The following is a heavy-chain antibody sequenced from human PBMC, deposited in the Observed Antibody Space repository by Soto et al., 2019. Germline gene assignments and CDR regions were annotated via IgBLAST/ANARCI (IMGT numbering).Heavy chain of an antibody. D-gene: IGHD1-26*01. CDR2: IYFSGST. Sequence: PSETLSLTCSVSGDSINSDNYYWGWIRQPPGKGLEWIGSIYFSGSTYYNPSLKSRVTISVDTSKNQFSLKLSSVTAADTAVYYCARTTGSIDYFDYWGQGTLVTVSS. CDR3: ARTTGSIDYFDY. CDR1: GDSINSDNYY. J-gene: IGHJ4*02. V-gene: IGHV4-39*01.